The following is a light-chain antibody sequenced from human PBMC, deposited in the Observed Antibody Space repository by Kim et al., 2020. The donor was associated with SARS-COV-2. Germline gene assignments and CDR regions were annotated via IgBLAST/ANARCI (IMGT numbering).Light chain of an antibody. Sequence: PGERATLSCRASQTINNRLVWYQQKPGQAHRLLIYDATTRATGVPARFIGSGSETDFTLTISSLQSEDFAVYYCQQSNDWPPLTFGQGTKVDIK. J-gene: IGKJ1*01. CDR1: QTINNR. V-gene: IGKV3-15*01. CDR3: QQSNDWPPLT. CDR2: DAT.